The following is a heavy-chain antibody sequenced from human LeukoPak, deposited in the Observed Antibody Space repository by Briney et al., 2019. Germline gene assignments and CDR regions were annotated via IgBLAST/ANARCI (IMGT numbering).Heavy chain of an antibody. V-gene: IGHV1-18*04. CDR3: ARDLRHNMVRGVMGPLNY. CDR2: ISAYNGNK. CDR1: VYTFTNYG. J-gene: IGHJ4*02. Sequence: ASVKVSWKASVYTFTNYGISWVRQTPGQRLEWVGGISAYNGNKNNAQKLQGRVTTTTDTSTSTAYVELRSMRSDVTAVYYCARDLRHNMVRGVMGPLNYWGQGTLVTVSS. D-gene: IGHD3-10*01.